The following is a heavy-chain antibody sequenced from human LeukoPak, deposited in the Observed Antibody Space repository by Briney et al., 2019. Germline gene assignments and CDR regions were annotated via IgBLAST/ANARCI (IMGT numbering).Heavy chain of an antibody. CDR1: GFTFSGFA. CDR2: ILVGGRDT. V-gene: IGHV3-23*01. D-gene: IGHD1-26*01. CDR3: AKDLEPDGKWDIDY. Sequence: PGESLRLSCAAPGFTFSGFAMSWVPHAPGKGLEWVSRILVGGRDTFYADSVKGGFSISRDNSKNTLYLQMSSVRDEDTAGYYCAKDLEPDGKWDIDYWGQGTLVTVSS. J-gene: IGHJ4*02.